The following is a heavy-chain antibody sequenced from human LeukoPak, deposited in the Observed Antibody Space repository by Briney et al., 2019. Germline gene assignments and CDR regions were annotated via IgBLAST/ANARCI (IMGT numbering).Heavy chain of an antibody. V-gene: IGHV4-34*01. D-gene: IGHD3-10*01. CDR1: GGSFSGYY. Sequence: SETLSLTCAVYGGSFSGYYWSWIRQPPGKGLEWIGEMNHSGSTNYNPSLKSRVTISVDTSKNQFSLKLSSVTAADTAVYYCARDRRGVLDYWGQGNLVTVSS. CDR2: MNHSGST. J-gene: IGHJ4*02. CDR3: ARDRRGVLDY.